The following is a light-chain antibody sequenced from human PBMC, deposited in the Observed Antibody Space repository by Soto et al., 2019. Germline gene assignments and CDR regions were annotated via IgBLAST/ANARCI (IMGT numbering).Light chain of an antibody. J-gene: IGKJ5*01. CDR3: QQRRSWPPIP. Sequence: EIVLTQSPATLSLSPGERATLSCRASQSVSSYLAWYQQKPGQAPRLLIYDASNRATGIPARFSGSGSGTDFTLTISSLEPEDFAVYYCQQRRSWPPIPFGQGTRLEIK. CDR1: QSVSSY. CDR2: DAS. V-gene: IGKV3-11*01.